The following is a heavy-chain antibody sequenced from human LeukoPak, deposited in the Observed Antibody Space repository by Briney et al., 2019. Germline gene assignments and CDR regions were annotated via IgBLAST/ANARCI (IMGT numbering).Heavy chain of an antibody. D-gene: IGHD2-8*01. CDR3: ARSDGLIKWSIYYYYYMDV. CDR1: GYTFTSYG. Sequence: EASVKVSCKASGYTFTSYGITWVRRAHGQGLEWLGWIRVYNGNTNYAKNFQDRVTMTTDTSTSTAYMELRSLRSDDTAVYYCARSDGLIKWSIYYYYYMDVWGKGTTVTVSS. J-gene: IGHJ6*03. V-gene: IGHV1-18*01. CDR2: IRVYNGNT.